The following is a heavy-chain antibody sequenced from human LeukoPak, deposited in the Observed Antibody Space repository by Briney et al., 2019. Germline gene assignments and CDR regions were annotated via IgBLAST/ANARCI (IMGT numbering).Heavy chain of an antibody. CDR1: GGTFSSYA. J-gene: IGHJ6*03. Sequence: ASVKVSCKASGGTFSSYAISWVRQAPGQGLEWMGGIIPIFGTANYAQKFQGRVTITADESTGTAYMELSSLRSEDTAVYYCARVGHIAALRAWGFYYYMDVWGKGTTVTVSS. D-gene: IGHD6-6*01. CDR2: IIPIFGTA. CDR3: ARVGHIAALRAWGFYYYMDV. V-gene: IGHV1-69*13.